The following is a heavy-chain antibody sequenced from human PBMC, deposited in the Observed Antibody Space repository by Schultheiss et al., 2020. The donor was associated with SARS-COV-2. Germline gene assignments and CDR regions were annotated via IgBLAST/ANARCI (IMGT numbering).Heavy chain of an antibody. CDR1: GGSVSSGSYY. V-gene: IGHV4-61*01. CDR3: ARLTVDTLNWFDP. D-gene: IGHD1-14*01. J-gene: IGHJ5*02. CDR2: IYYSGST. Sequence: SETLSLTCTVSGGSVSSGSYYWSWIRQPPGKGLEWIGYIYYSGSTNYNPSLKSRVTISVDTSKNQFSLKLSSVTAADTAVYYCARLTVDTLNWFDPWGQGTLVTVSS.